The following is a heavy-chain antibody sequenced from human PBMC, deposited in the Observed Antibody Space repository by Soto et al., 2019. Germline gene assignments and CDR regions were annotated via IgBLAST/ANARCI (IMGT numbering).Heavy chain of an antibody. CDR1: GFTFSSYG. V-gene: IGHV3-33*01. Sequence: QVQLVESGGGVVQPGRSLRLSCAASGFTFSSYGMHWVRQAPGKGLEWVAVIWYDGSNKYYADSVKGRFTISRDNSKNTLYLQMNSLRAEDTAVYYCAIGWNQFYYYYGMDVWGQGTTVTVSS. J-gene: IGHJ6*02. D-gene: IGHD1-1*01. CDR3: AIGWNQFYYYYGMDV. CDR2: IWYDGSNK.